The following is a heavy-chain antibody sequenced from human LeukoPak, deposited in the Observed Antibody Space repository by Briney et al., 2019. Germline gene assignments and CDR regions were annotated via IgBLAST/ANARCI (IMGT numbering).Heavy chain of an antibody. Sequence: LRLSCAASGFTFSSYAMSWVRQPPGKGLEWIGYIYYSGSTYYNPSLKSRVTISVDTSKNQFSLKLSSVTAADTAVYYCARADYGDYGRDYWGQGTLVTVSS. J-gene: IGHJ4*02. CDR2: IYYSGST. CDR1: GFTFSSYA. CDR3: ARADYGDYGRDY. V-gene: IGHV4-30-4*08. D-gene: IGHD4-17*01.